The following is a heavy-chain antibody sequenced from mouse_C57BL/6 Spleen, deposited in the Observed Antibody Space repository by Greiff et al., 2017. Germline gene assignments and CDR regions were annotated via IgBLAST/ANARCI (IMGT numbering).Heavy chain of an antibody. CDR1: GYAFTNYL. CDR2: INPGSGGT. V-gene: IGHV1-54*01. Sequence: QVQLQQSGAELVRPGTSVKVSCKASGYAFTNYLIEWVKQRPGQGLEWIGVINPGSGGTNYNEKFKGKATLTADQSSSTAYMQLSSLTSGDSAVYFCARPLYYDYDGEFAYGGQGTLVTVSA. CDR3: ARPLYYDYDGEFAY. D-gene: IGHD2-4*01. J-gene: IGHJ3*01.